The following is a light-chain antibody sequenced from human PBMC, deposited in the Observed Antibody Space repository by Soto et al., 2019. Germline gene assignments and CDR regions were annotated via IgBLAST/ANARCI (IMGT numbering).Light chain of an antibody. CDR2: RNS. V-gene: IGLV1-47*01. CDR3: AAWADSLSGVV. CDR1: SCNVGSNY. J-gene: IGLJ2*01. Sequence: QSVLTQPPSASGTPGQWVTISCSGSSCNVGSNYVYWYQQLPGTVPQLLIYRNSKRPSGVPDRFSGSKSGTSASLAISGLRAEDEADYYCAAWADSLSGVVFGGGTKLTVL.